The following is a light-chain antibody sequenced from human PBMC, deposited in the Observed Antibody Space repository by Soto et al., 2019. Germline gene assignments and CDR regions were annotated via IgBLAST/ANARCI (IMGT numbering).Light chain of an antibody. CDR1: QTIYSN. J-gene: IGKJ1*01. V-gene: IGKV3-15*01. Sequence: IQMTQSPATLSVSPGERATLSCRASQTIYSNVAWYQQRPGQAPRLLIYRASARATGIPARFSGSGSGTEFTLTIGSLPSEDYAVSYCQQYQNLWTFGQGTKVDIK. CDR2: RAS. CDR3: QQYQNLWT.